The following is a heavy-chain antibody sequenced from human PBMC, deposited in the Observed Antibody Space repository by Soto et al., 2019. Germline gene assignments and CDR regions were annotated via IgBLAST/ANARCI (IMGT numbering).Heavy chain of an antibody. CDR3: ATKTIIAATGGS. D-gene: IGHD6-13*01. J-gene: IGHJ5*02. Sequence: PGGSLRLSCAAAGLTFRSYSMNWVRQAPGKGLEWVSYISSSSSTILYADSVKGRFTISRDNAKNSLYLQMNSLRAEDTAVYYYATKTIIAATGGSWGQGTLVTVSS. V-gene: IGHV3-48*01. CDR2: ISSSSSTI. CDR1: GLTFRSYS.